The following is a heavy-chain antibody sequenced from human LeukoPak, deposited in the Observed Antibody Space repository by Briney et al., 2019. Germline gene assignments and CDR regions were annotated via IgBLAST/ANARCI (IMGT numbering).Heavy chain of an antibody. D-gene: IGHD1-26*01. V-gene: IGHV1-2*02. CDR2: INPNSGGT. Sequence: ASVKVSCKASGYTFTGYYMHWVRQAPGQGLEWMGWINPNSGGTNYAQKFQGRVTMTEDTSTDTAYMELSSLRSEDTAVYYCATVDSGSYSFDYWGQGTLVTVSS. CDR1: GYTFTGYY. J-gene: IGHJ4*02. CDR3: ATVDSGSYSFDY.